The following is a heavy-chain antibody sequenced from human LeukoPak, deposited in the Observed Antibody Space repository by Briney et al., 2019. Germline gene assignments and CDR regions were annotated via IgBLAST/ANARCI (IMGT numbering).Heavy chain of an antibody. CDR3: ARGYGDYDSSGYYIDY. Sequence: PGGSLRLSCAASGFTFSSYAMGWVRQAPGKGLEWVSAITASGGNTYYADSVKGRFTISRDNSKNTLYLQVNSLRAEDTAVYYCARGYGDYDSSGYYIDYWGQGTLVTVSS. V-gene: IGHV3-23*01. CDR1: GFTFSSYA. D-gene: IGHD3-22*01. J-gene: IGHJ4*02. CDR2: ITASGGNT.